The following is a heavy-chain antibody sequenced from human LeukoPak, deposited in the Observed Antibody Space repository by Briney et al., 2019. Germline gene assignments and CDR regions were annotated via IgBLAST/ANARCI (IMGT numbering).Heavy chain of an antibody. V-gene: IGHV1-69*05. D-gene: IGHD1-26*01. J-gene: IGHJ5*02. CDR1: GGTFGTYA. Sequence: SVKVSCRASGGTFGTYAISWVRQVPGQGLEWMGEIIPIFGSANYAQRFQGRVTITTDESTSTAYMELSSLRSEDTAVYYCVRDRGGSYSGNWIDPWGQGTLVTVSS. CDR3: VRDRGGSYSGNWIDP. CDR2: IIPIFGSA.